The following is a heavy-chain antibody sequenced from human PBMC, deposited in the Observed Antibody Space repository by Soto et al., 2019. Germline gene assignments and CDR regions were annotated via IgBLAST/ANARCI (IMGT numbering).Heavy chain of an antibody. J-gene: IGHJ4*02. CDR1: GFTFSSYA. Sequence: GGSLRLSCAASGFTFSSYAMSWVRQAPGKGLEWVSAISGSGGSTYYADSVKGRFTISRDNSKNTLYLQMNSLRAEDTAVYYCAKDRMQREYQLLSGVWGQGTLVTVSS. V-gene: IGHV3-23*01. D-gene: IGHD2-2*01. CDR2: ISGSGGST. CDR3: AKDRMQREYQLLSGV.